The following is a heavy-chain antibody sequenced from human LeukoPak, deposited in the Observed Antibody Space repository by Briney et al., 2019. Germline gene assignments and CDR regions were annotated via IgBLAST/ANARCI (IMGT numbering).Heavy chain of an antibody. V-gene: IGHV4-59*01. J-gene: IGHJ6*03. CDR1: GGSISGYH. CDR2: IYYSGSS. CDR3: ARVPRSYYYYYYMDV. Sequence: PSETLSLTCNVSGGSISGYHWSWIRQPPGKGLEWLGYIYYSGSSHYNPSLKSRVTISADTSKNQFSLKLSSVTAADTAVYYCARVPRSYYYYYYMDVWGKGTTVTVSS.